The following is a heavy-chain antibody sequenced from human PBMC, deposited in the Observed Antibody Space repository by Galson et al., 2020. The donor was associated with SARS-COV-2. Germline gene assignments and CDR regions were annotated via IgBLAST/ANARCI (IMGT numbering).Heavy chain of an antibody. CDR2: INPSGGST. V-gene: IGHV1-46*01. J-gene: IGHJ4*02. CDR3: ARAMVRGVQVYYFDY. D-gene: IGHD3-10*01. Sequence: GESLKISCKASGYTFTSYYMHWVRQAPGQGLEWMGIINPSGGSTSYAQKFQGRVTMTRDTSTSTVYMELSSLRSEDTAVYYCARAMVRGVQVYYFDYGGQGTLVTVSS. CDR1: GYTFTSYY.